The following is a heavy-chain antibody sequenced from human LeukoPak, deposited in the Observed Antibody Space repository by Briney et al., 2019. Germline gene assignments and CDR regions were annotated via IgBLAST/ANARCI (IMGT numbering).Heavy chain of an antibody. CDR3: TIVRGYCGGDCYS. D-gene: IGHD2-21*02. V-gene: IGHV3-15*01. CDR1: GFTFSHAW. CDR2: IKSKIDGGTT. Sequence: PGGSLRLSCAASGFTFSHAWMSWVRQVPGKGLEWVGRIKSKIDGGTTDYAAPVKGRFTISREDSKNTLYLQMNSLETEDTAVYYCTIVRGYCGGDCYSWGQGTLVTVSS. J-gene: IGHJ4*02.